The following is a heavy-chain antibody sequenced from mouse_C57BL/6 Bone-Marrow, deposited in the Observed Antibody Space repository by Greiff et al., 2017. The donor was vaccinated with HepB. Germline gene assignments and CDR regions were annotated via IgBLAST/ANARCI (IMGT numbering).Heavy chain of an antibody. CDR1: GYTFTSYG. V-gene: IGHV1-81*01. CDR2: IYPRSGNT. Sequence: VQLQQSGAELARPGASVKLSCKASGYTFTSYGISWVKQRTGQGLEWIGEIYPRSGNTYYNEKFKGKATLTADKSSSTAYMELRSLTSEASAVYFCARSIYYYGSSFSWFAYWGQGTLVTVSA. J-gene: IGHJ3*01. D-gene: IGHD1-1*01. CDR3: ARSIYYYGSSFSWFAY.